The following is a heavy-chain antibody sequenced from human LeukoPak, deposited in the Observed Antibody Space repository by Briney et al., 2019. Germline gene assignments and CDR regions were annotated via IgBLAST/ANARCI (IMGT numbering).Heavy chain of an antibody. CDR1: GFTFSSYG. CDR2: IYTGGST. D-gene: IGHD3-22*01. CDR3: ASRDYYDSGGYYDAFDI. Sequence: GGSLRLSCAASGFTFSSYGMHWVRQAPGKGLEWVSVIYTGGSTYYADFVKGRFTISRDNSKNTLYLQMNSLRAEDTAVYYCASRDYYDSGGYYDAFDIWGQGTMVTVSS. J-gene: IGHJ3*02. V-gene: IGHV3-NL1*01.